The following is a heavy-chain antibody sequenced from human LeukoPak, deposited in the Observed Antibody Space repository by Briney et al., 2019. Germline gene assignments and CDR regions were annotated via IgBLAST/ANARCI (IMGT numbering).Heavy chain of an antibody. D-gene: IGHD3-22*01. CDR2: IYPSDSDI. J-gene: IGHJ4*02. CDR1: GYIFSNYW. Sequence: GESLKISCEGSGYIFSNYWIGWVRQMPGKGLEWMGIIYPSDSDIRYSPSFQGQVIISADKSISTAYLQWSSLKASDTAMYYCARRLTYYYDSSGYPNYYFDYWGRGTLVTVSS. CDR3: ARRLTYYYDSSGYPNYYFDY. V-gene: IGHV5-51*01.